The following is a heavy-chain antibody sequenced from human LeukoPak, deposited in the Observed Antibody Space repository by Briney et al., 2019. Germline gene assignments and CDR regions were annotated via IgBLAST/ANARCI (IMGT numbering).Heavy chain of an antibody. CDR3: ARVVVATGYYYMDV. J-gene: IGHJ6*03. CDR1: GGSISSHY. CDR2: IYYSGST. V-gene: IGHV4-59*11. D-gene: IGHD2-15*01. Sequence: SETLSLTCTVSGGSISSHYWSWIRQPPGKGLEWIGYIYYSGSTNYNPSLKSRVTISVDTSKNQFSLKLSSVTAADTAVYYCARVVVATGYYYMDVWGKGTTVTVSS.